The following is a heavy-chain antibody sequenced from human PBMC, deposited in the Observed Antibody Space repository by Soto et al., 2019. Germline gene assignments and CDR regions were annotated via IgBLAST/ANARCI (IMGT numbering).Heavy chain of an antibody. J-gene: IGHJ5*02. Sequence: ASVKDSCKASGYTFTSYGISWVRQPPGQGLEWMGWISAYNGNTNYAQKLQGRVTMTTDTSTSTAYMELRSLRSDDTAVYYCARPYYDILTAYENWFDPWGQGTLVTVSS. CDR1: GYTFTSYG. D-gene: IGHD3-9*01. CDR2: ISAYNGNT. V-gene: IGHV1-18*04. CDR3: ARPYYDILTAYENWFDP.